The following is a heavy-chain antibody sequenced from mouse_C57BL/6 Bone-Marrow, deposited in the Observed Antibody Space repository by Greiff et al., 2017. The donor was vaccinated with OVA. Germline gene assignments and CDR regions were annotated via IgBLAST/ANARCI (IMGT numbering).Heavy chain of an antibody. V-gene: IGHV1-42*01. CDR2: INPSTGGT. CDR1: GYSFTGYY. J-gene: IGHJ2*01. D-gene: IGHD6-5*01. Sequence: VQLKESGPELVKPGASVKISCKASGYSFTGYYMNWVKQSPVQSLEWIGEINPSTGGTTYNQKFTAKATMTVDKSSSTAYMQLKSLTSEDSAVYYCARGRGLPSGYWGQGTTLTVSS. CDR3: ARGRGLPSGY.